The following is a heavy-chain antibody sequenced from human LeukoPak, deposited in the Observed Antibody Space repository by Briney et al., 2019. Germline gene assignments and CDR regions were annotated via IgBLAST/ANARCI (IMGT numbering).Heavy chain of an antibody. CDR2: ISSSSSYI. CDR3: ARESHGLRFLLVYAFDI. D-gene: IGHD5-12*01. CDR1: GFTFSSYS. Sequence: GGSLRLSCAASGFTFSSYSMNWVRQAPGKGLEWVSSISSSSSYIYYADSVKGRFTISRDNAKNSPYLQMNSLRAEDTAVYYCARESHGLRFLLVYAFDIWGQGTMVTVSS. J-gene: IGHJ3*02. V-gene: IGHV3-21*01.